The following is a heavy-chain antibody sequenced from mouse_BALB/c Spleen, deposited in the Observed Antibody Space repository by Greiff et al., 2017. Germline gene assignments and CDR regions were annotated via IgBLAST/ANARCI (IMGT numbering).Heavy chain of an antibody. Sequence: EVKLVESGGGLVQPGGSRKLSCAASGFTFSSFGMHWVRQAPEKGLEWVAYISSGSSTIYYADTVKGRFTISRDNPKNTLFLQMTSLRSEDTAMYYCARSTMIDYWGQGTTLTVSS. CDR1: GFTFSSFG. J-gene: IGHJ2*01. D-gene: IGHD2-4*01. V-gene: IGHV5-17*02. CDR2: ISSGSSTI. CDR3: ARSTMIDY.